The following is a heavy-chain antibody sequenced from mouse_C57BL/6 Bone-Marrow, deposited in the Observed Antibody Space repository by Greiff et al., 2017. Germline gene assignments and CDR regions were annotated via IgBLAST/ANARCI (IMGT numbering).Heavy chain of an antibody. CDR1: GFTFSSYA. CDR2: ISDGGSYT. CDR3: ARDQITTVVATGGY. V-gene: IGHV5-4*01. Sequence: EVQLVESGGGLVKPGGSLKLSCAASGFTFSSYAMSWVRQTPEKRLEWVATISDGGSYTYYPDNVKGRFTISRDNAKNNLYLQMSHLKSEDTAMYYCARDQITTVVATGGYWGQGTTLTVSS. D-gene: IGHD1-1*01. J-gene: IGHJ2*01.